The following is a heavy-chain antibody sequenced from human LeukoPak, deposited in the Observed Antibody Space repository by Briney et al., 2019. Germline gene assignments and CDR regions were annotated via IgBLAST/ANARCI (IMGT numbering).Heavy chain of an antibody. CDR2: SRDKANSYST. Sequence: PGGSLRLSCAASGFTFSSYAMSWVRQAPGKGLEWVGRSRDKANSYSTEYAASVKGRFTISRDDSKNSLYLQMNSLKTEDTAVYYCAPLSPLDWGQGTLVTVSS. V-gene: IGHV3-72*01. CDR3: APLSPLD. J-gene: IGHJ4*02. CDR1: GFTFSSYA.